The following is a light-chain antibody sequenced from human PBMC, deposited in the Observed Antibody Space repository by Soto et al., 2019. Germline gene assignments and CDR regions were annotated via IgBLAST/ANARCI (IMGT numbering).Light chain of an antibody. V-gene: IGLV2-14*01. J-gene: IGLJ2*01. CDR2: EVS. CDR1: SSDVGGFNY. CDR3: SSYTCSSTVL. Sequence: QSALTQPASVSGSPGQSITISCTGTSSDVGGFNYVSWYQHHPGKAPELMIYEVSNRPSGVSDRFSGSKSGNTASLTIARLQAEDEADYYCSSYTCSSTVLFGGGTKLTVL.